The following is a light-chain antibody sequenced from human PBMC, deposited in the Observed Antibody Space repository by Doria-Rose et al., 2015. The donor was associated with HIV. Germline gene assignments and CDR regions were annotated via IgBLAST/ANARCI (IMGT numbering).Light chain of an antibody. CDR2: WAS. J-gene: IGKJ3*01. V-gene: IGKV4-1*01. Sequence: DIRMTQSPESLGMSLGGRATLNCKSNQSLLYTSKNYLAWYQQKPGQPLKLLIYWASTRQSGVPARFSGSGSGTDFTLTISSLEAEDVAVYYCQQYYDTPSFGPGTTVDIK. CDR3: QQYYDTPS. CDR1: QSLLYTSKNY.